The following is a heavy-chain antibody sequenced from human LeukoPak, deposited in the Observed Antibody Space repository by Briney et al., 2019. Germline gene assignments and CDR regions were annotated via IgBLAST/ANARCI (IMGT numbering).Heavy chain of an antibody. J-gene: IGHJ6*03. CDR2: ISAYNGNT. Sequence: ASVKVSCKASGYTFTSYGISWVRQAPGQGLEWMGWISAYNGNTNYAQKLQGRVTMTTDTSTSTAYMELRSLRSDDTAVYYCARPNPMVRGGVDYYYYYMDVWGKGTTVTVSS. V-gene: IGHV1-18*01. CDR3: ARPNPMVRGGVDYYYYYMDV. CDR1: GYTFTSYG. D-gene: IGHD3-10*01.